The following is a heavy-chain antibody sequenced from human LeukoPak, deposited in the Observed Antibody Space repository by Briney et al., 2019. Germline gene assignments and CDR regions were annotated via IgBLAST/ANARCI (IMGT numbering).Heavy chain of an antibody. CDR1: GGTFSSYA. CDR3: ATPSAGVVGPTRVPYYFDY. J-gene: IGHJ4*02. CDR2: IIPILGIA. Sequence: SVKVSCKASGGTFSSYAISWVRQAPGQGLEWMGRIIPILGIANYAQKFQGRVTITADKSTSTAYMELSSLRFEDTAVYYCATPSAGVVGPTRVPYYFDYWGQGTLVTVSS. V-gene: IGHV1-69*04. D-gene: IGHD1-26*01.